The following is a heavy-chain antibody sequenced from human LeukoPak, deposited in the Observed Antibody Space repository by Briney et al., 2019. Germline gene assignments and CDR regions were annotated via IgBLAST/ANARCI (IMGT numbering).Heavy chain of an antibody. CDR2: MSGTGGTS. Sequence: PGGSLRLSCAASGFKFSDYAMNWVRQAPGKGLEWVSGMSGTGGTSYYADSAKGRFTISRDNSKNTLYLQMNSLRAEDTAVYYCAKDVIFSGGSCYDYWGQGTLVTVSS. CDR3: AKDVIFSGGSCYDY. D-gene: IGHD2-15*01. CDR1: GFKFSDYA. J-gene: IGHJ4*02. V-gene: IGHV3-23*01.